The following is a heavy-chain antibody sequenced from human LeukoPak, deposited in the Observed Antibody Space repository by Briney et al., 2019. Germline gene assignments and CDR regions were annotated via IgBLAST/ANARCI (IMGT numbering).Heavy chain of an antibody. CDR3: ARGRTY. CDR1: GGSFSGYY. CDR2: INHSGST. V-gene: IGHV4-34*01. J-gene: IGHJ4*02. Sequence: KPSETLSLTCAVYGGSFSGYYWSWIRQPPGKGLEWIGEINHSGSTNYNPSLKSRVTISVDTSKNQFSLKLSSVTAADTAVNYCARGRTYWGQGTLVTVSS.